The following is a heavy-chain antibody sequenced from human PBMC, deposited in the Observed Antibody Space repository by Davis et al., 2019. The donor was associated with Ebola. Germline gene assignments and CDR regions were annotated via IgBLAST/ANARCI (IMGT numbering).Heavy chain of an antibody. CDR1: GFTFSSHW. Sequence: GESLKISCAASGFTFSSHWMHWVRQTPGKGLVWVSRINTDGGSTSYADSVKGRFTISRDTSKNTVYLKMNSLRAEDTALYYCTKGGVIYPFGSWGQGTLVTVSS. V-gene: IGHV3-74*01. CDR3: TKGGVIYPFGS. CDR2: INTDGGST. J-gene: IGHJ5*01. D-gene: IGHD2-21*01.